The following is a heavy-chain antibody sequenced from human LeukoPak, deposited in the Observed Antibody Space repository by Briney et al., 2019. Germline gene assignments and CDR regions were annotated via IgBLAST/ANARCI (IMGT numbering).Heavy chain of an antibody. V-gene: IGHV1-69*04. CDR2: IIPILGIA. CDR3: AREGIVVVVAAPVGDNWFDP. D-gene: IGHD2-15*01. Sequence: SVKVSCKASGGTFSSYAISWVRQAPGQGLEWMGRIIPILGIANYAQKFQGRVTITADKSTSTAYMELSSLRSEDTAVYYCAREGIVVVVAAPVGDNWFDPWGQGTLVTVSS. J-gene: IGHJ5*02. CDR1: GGTFSSYA.